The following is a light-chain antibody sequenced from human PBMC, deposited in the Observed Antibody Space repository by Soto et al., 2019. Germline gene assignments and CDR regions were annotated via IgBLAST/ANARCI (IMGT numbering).Light chain of an antibody. CDR1: SSDVGGYNY. CDR3: SSYTSSRGLV. CDR2: EVS. V-gene: IGLV2-14*01. J-gene: IGLJ2*01. Sequence: QSALTQPASVSGSPGQSITISCTGTSSDVGGYNYVSWYQQHPGKAPKLMIYEVSNRPSGVSNRFSGSKSGNTASLTISGLQAEDEADYYCSSYTSSRGLVFGGGTKVTVL.